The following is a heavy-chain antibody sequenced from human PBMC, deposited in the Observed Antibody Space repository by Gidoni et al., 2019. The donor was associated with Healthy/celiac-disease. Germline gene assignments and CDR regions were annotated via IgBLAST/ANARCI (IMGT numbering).Heavy chain of an antibody. Sequence: EVQLLESVGGLVQPGGSLRLCCAASGFTFSNYARSWVSPAPGKGLEWVAAISGSGGSTYYADSVKGRFTISRDNYKNTLYLQMNSLRAEDTAVYYCAKEGENYYDSSGYQPGDYWGQGTLVTVSS. D-gene: IGHD3-22*01. V-gene: IGHV3-23*01. CDR1: GFTFSNYA. CDR3: AKEGENYYDSSGYQPGDY. CDR2: ISGSGGST. J-gene: IGHJ4*02.